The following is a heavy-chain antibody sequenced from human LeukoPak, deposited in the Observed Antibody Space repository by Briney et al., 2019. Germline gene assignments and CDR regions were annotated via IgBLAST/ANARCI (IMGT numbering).Heavy chain of an antibody. V-gene: IGHV4-61*01. D-gene: IGHD3-10*01. CDR2: THYSGST. Sequence: PSETLSITCTVSGGSFSSGTYYWSWIRQPPGKGLEWIAYTHYSGSTNYNPSLKSRVTISVDTSNNQFSLKVSSVTAADTAVYYCARYYRGGYYSGMDVWGQGTTVTVSS. J-gene: IGHJ6*02. CDR3: ARYYRGGYYSGMDV. CDR1: GGSFSSGTYY.